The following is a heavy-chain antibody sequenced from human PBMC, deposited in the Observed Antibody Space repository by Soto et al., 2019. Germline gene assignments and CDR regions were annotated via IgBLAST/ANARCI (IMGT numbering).Heavy chain of an antibody. CDR3: AKGRSYYYYYGVDV. CDR1: GFTFGSYG. J-gene: IGHJ6*02. CDR2: IRYGGGSK. Sequence: PGGSMRLCWAAAGFTFGSYGMHRVRQAPGKGLEWVSVIRYGGGSKYHADSVKGRFTISRDNSKSTLYLQMNSLRAEDTALYYCAKGRSYYYYYGVDVWGQGTTVTVSS. V-gene: IGHV3-23*01.